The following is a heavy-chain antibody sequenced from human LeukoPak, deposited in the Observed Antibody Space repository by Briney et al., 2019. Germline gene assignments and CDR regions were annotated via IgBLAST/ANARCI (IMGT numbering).Heavy chain of an antibody. V-gene: IGHV3-21*01. Sequence: SGGSLRLSCAASGFTFSSYSMNWVRQAPGKGLEWVSSISSHSSYIYYADSVKGRFTISRDNAKNSLYLQMNSLRAEDTAVYYCARDRSRGLLDAFDIWGQGTMVTVSS. CDR2: ISSHSSYI. J-gene: IGHJ3*02. D-gene: IGHD5-18*01. CDR3: ARDRSRGLLDAFDI. CDR1: GFTFSSYS.